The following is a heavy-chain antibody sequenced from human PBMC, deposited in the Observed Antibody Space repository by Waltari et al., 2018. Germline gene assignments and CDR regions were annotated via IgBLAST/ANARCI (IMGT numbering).Heavy chain of an antibody. CDR1: GGTFSSYA. J-gene: IGHJ4*02. D-gene: IGHD3-10*01. CDR2: IIPILGIA. CDR3: ARDALTTPIYYYGSGSPFDY. V-gene: IGHV1-69*04. Sequence: QVQLVQSGAEVKKPGSSVKVSCKASGGTFSSYAISWVRRAPGQGLEWMGGIIPILGIANYAQKFQGRVTITADESTSTAYMELSSLRSEDTAVYYCARDALTTPIYYYGSGSPFDYWGQGTLVTVSS.